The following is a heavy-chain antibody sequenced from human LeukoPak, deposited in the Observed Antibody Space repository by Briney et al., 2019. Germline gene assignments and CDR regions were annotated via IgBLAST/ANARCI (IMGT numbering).Heavy chain of an antibody. Sequence: GGSLRLSCAASGFTFSSYEMNWVRQAPGKGLEWVSYISSSGSTIYYADSVKGRFTISRDNAKNSLYLQMTSLRAEDTAVYYCAKDRLVGGSDRHPLDYRGQGTLVTVSS. D-gene: IGHD1-26*01. J-gene: IGHJ4*02. V-gene: IGHV3-48*03. CDR1: GFTFSSYE. CDR3: AKDRLVGGSDRHPLDY. CDR2: ISSSGSTI.